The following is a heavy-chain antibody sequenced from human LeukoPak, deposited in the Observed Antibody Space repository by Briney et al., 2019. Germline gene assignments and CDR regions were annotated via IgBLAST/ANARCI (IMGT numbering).Heavy chain of an antibody. CDR1: GYTFTNYD. CDR2: MNPNSGNT. D-gene: IGHD3-22*01. Sequence: ASVKVSCKASGYTFTNYDINWVRQAAGQGLEWRGWMNPNSGNTGYAQKFQGRVTITRNTSISTAYMELSSLRSEDTAVYYCATEDYYDSGSYDHWGQGTLVTVSS. J-gene: IGHJ5*02. CDR3: ATEDYYDSGSYDH. V-gene: IGHV1-8*03.